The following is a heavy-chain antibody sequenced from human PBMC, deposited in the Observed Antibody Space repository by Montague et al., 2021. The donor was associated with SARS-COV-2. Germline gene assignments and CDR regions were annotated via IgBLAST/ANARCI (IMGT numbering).Heavy chain of an antibody. Sequence: ALVKPRQTLTLTCTFSGFSLSTSGVGVGWIRQPPGKALEWLVLIYWDDDKRYSPSLKSRLTITKDTSKNQVVLTMTNMDPVDTATYYCAHRRPLYYYDSSLSTFDYWGQGTLVTVSS. CDR3: AHRRPLYYYDSSLSTFDY. J-gene: IGHJ4*02. CDR1: GFSLSTSGVG. V-gene: IGHV2-5*02. CDR2: IYWDDDK. D-gene: IGHD3-22*01.